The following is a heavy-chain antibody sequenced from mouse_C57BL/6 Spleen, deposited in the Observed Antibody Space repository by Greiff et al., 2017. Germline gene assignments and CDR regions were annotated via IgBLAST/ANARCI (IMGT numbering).Heavy chain of an antibody. V-gene: IGHV1-80*01. Sequence: QVQLQQSGAELVKPGASVKISCKASGYAFSSYWMNWVKQRPGKGLEWIGQIYPGDGDTNYNGKFKGKATLTADKSSSTAYMQLNSLTSEDSAVYACARHGYGSSYAMDYWGQGTSVTVSS. D-gene: IGHD1-1*01. CDR1: GYAFSSYW. CDR3: ARHGYGSSYAMDY. CDR2: IYPGDGDT. J-gene: IGHJ4*01.